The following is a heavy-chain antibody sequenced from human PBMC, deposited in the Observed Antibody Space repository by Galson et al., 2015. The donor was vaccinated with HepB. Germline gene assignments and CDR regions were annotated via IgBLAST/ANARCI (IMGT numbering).Heavy chain of an antibody. CDR2: ISSSSSYI. V-gene: IGHV3-21*01. CDR1: GSTFSSYS. D-gene: IGHD3-22*01. J-gene: IGHJ4*02. Sequence: SLRLSCAASGSTFSSYSMNWVRQAPGKGLEWVSSISSSSSYIYYADSVKGRFTISRDNAKNSLYLQMNSLRAEDTAVYYCARGTPHYYDSSGYYFFDYWGQGTLVTVSS. CDR3: ARGTPHYYDSSGYYFFDY.